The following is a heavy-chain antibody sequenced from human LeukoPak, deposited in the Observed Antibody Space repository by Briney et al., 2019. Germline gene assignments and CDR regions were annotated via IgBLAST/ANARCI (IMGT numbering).Heavy chain of an antibody. CDR1: GFTFSSYG. Sequence: PGGSLRLSCAASGFTFSSYGMHWVRQAPGKGLEWVAVISYDGSNKYYADSVKGRFTISRDNSKNTLYLQMNSLRAEDTAVYYCAKPIAAAVNDAFDIWGQGTMVTVSS. J-gene: IGHJ3*02. CDR2: ISYDGSNK. D-gene: IGHD6-13*01. CDR3: AKPIAAAVNDAFDI. V-gene: IGHV3-30*18.